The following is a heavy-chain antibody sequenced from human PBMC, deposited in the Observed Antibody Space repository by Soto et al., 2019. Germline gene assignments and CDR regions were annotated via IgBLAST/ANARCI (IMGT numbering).Heavy chain of an antibody. CDR1: GGTFSSYA. J-gene: IGHJ3*01. D-gene: IGHD3-22*01. V-gene: IGHV1-69*01. Sequence: QVQLVQSGAEVKKPGSSVKVSCKASGGTFSSYAISWVRQAPGQGLEWMGGIIAILGKANYAEKFQGRVTITADECTRTAYMELGSLRSEDTAVYYCARERGGAIIVGVTGTFDVWGQGTLVTVSS. CDR2: IIAILGKA. CDR3: ARERGGAIIVGVTGTFDV.